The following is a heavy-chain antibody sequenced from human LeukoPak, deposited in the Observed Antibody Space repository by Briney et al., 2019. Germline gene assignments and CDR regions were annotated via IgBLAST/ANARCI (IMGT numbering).Heavy chain of an antibody. D-gene: IGHD3-3*01. Sequence: SETLSLTCAVYGGSFSGYYWSWIRQPPGKGLEWIGEINHSGSTNYNPSLKSRVTISVDTSKNQFSLKLSSVTAADTAVYYCARVGAIFGVVINNWFDPWGQGTLVTVSS. CDR1: GGSFSGYY. J-gene: IGHJ5*02. CDR3: ARVGAIFGVVINNWFDP. CDR2: INHSGST. V-gene: IGHV4-34*01.